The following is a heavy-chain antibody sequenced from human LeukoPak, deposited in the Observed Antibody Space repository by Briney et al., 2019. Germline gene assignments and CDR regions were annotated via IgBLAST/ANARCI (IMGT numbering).Heavy chain of an antibody. CDR1: GFTFSSYS. D-gene: IGHD2-2*01. V-gene: IGHV3-21*01. CDR3: ARDIPPKGIPPFPLIVPAAIEGAFDI. Sequence: PGGSLRLSCAASGFTFSSYSMNWVRQAPGKGLEWVSSISSSSSYIYYADSVQGRFTISRDNAKNSLYLQMNSLRAEDTAVYYCARDIPPKGIPPFPLIVPAAIEGAFDIWGQGTMVTVSS. CDR2: ISSSSSYI. J-gene: IGHJ3*02.